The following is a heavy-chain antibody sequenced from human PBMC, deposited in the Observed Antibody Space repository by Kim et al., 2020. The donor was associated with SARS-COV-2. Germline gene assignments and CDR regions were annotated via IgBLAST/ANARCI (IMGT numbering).Heavy chain of an antibody. CDR3: ARDLLARRGWVSVYSGSYYWRMEGDFDY. V-gene: IGHV1-2*06. CDR1: GYTFTGYY. Sequence: ASVKVSCKASGYTFTGYYMHWVRQAPGQGLEWMGRINPNSGGTNYAQKFQGRVTMTRDTSISTAYMELSRLRSDDTAVYYCARDLLARRGWVSVYSGSYYWRMEGDFDYWGQGTLVTVSS. J-gene: IGHJ4*02. CDR2: INPNSGGT. D-gene: IGHD1-26*01.